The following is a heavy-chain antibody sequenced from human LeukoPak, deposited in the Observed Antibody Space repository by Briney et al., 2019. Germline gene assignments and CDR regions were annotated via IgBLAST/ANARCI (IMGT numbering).Heavy chain of an antibody. CDR3: AKQTMIST. Sequence: GGSLRLSCTTSGFTFASLGMHWVRQAPGKGLEWVAVISYDGSNKYYADSVKGRFTISRDNSKNTLYLQMNSLRAEDTAVYYCAKQTMISTWGQGTLVTVSS. CDR1: GFTFASLG. D-gene: IGHD3-22*01. V-gene: IGHV3-33*05. CDR2: ISYDGSNK. J-gene: IGHJ4*02.